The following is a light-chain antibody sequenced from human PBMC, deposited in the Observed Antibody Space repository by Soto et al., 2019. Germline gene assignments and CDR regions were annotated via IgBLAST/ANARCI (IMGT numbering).Light chain of an antibody. CDR1: QSISSW. J-gene: IGKJ4*01. Sequence: DLQMTQSPSTLSASVGDRVTITCRASQSISSWLAWYQQKPGKAPNLLIYKASSLESGVPSRFSGSGSGTDFTLTISSLQPEDFAAYFCKQSSAFPLTFGGGTKVDIK. CDR2: KAS. CDR3: KQSSAFPLT. V-gene: IGKV1-5*03.